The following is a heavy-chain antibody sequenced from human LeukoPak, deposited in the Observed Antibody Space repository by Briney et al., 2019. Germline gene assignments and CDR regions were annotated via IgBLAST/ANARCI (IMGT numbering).Heavy chain of an antibody. CDR3: ARVLTGRGSGSYFEHYYYYYYMDV. Sequence: SETLSLTCTVSGGSISSYYWSWIRQPPGKGLEWIGYIYYSGSTNYNPSLKSRVTISVDTSKNQFSLKLSSVTAAGTAVYYCARVLTGRGSGSYFEHYYYYYYMDVWGKGTTVTVSS. V-gene: IGHV4-59*01. CDR1: GGSISSYY. D-gene: IGHD3-10*01. CDR2: IYYSGST. J-gene: IGHJ6*03.